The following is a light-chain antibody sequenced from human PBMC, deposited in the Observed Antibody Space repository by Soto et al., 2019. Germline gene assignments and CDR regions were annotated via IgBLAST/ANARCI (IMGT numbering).Light chain of an antibody. CDR2: AAS. V-gene: IGKV1-17*01. CDR3: LQHNSYPFT. CDR1: QDIRSD. Sequence: DIQMTQSPSSLSASVGDSATITCRASQDIRSDLGWFQQKPGKAPKRLIYAASTLESGVPSRFSGSRSGTEFTLTISSLQPEDFATYYCLQHNSYPFTFGPGTKVDIK. J-gene: IGKJ3*01.